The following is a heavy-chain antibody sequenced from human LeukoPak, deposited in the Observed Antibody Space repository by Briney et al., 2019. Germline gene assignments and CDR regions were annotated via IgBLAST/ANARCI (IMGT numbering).Heavy chain of an antibody. Sequence: GGSLRLSCAASGFTFTTYAMSWVRQAPGKGLEWVSGISGSGGSTYYADSVKGRFTISRDNSKNTLYVQMNSLRAEDTAVYYCAKDRGSSGSYYSYFDYWGQGTLVTVSS. V-gene: IGHV3-23*01. CDR2: ISGSGGST. CDR1: GFTFTTYA. J-gene: IGHJ4*02. CDR3: AKDRGSSGSYYSYFDY. D-gene: IGHD3-10*01.